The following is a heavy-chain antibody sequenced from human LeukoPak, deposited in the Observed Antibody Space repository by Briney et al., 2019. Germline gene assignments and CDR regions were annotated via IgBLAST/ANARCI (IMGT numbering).Heavy chain of an antibody. Sequence: ASVKVSCKASGYTFTSYDINWVRQATGQGLEWMGWMNPNSGNTSYAQKFQGRVTMTRNTSISTAYMELSSLRSEDTAVHYCAVYGGNSAYYYYGMDVWGQGTTVTVSS. CDR2: MNPNSGNT. D-gene: IGHD4-17*01. CDR3: AVYGGNSAYYYYGMDV. CDR1: GYTFTSYD. J-gene: IGHJ6*02. V-gene: IGHV1-8*01.